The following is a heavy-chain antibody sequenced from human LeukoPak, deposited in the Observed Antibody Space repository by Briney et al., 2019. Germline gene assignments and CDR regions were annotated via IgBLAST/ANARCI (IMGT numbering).Heavy chain of an antibody. J-gene: IGHJ4*02. V-gene: IGHV1-2*06. CDR1: GGTFSSYA. CDR3: ARDRWDYYDSSGPFDY. Sequence: GASVKVSCKASGGTFSSYAISWVRQAPGQGLEWMGRINPNSGGTNYAQKFQGRVTMTRDTSISTAYMELSRLRSDDTAVYYCARDRWDYYDSSGPFDYWGQGTLVTVSS. CDR2: INPNSGGT. D-gene: IGHD3-22*01.